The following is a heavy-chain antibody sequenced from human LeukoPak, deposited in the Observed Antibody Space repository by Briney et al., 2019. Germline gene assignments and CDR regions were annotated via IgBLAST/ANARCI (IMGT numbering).Heavy chain of an antibody. J-gene: IGHJ4*02. CDR2: INVGNGDT. D-gene: IGHD5-12*01. CDR3: ARGRYGGYDY. Sequence: ASVKVSCKPSGYTFTNNAVHWVRQAPGQRLEFVGWINVGNGDTQYSQKFQGRVTITRDTSASTAYMELSSLRSEDTAVYYCARGRYGGYDYWGQGTLVTVSS. CDR1: GYTFTNNA. V-gene: IGHV1-3*01.